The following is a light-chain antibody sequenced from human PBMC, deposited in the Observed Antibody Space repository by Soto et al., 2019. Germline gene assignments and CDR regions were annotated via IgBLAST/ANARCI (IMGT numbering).Light chain of an antibody. J-gene: IGLJ2*01. Sequence: QSVLTQSPSVSGAPRQSVNISCSGNNSNIGSNAVHWYQQLPGKAPKLLMYYNDMLPSGVSDRFSGSKSGTSASLAISGLQSEDEADHYCQSYDPTLRTSLFGGGTQLTVL. CDR2: YND. CDR1: NSNIGSNA. CDR3: QSYDPTLRTSL. V-gene: IGLV1-36*01.